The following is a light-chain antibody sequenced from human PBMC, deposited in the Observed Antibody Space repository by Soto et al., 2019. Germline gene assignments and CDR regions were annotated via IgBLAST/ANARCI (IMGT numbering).Light chain of an antibody. Sequence: VMTQSPVTLSVSPGETATLSCKASQNILRTLAWYQQKPGQPPRLLIYGASTRVTGIPARFSGNGSGTEFTLTISSLQSGDSAVYYCQQYNNRPRTFGQGTKVDIK. CDR2: GAS. J-gene: IGKJ1*01. V-gene: IGKV3D-15*01. CDR1: QNILRT. CDR3: QQYNNRPRT.